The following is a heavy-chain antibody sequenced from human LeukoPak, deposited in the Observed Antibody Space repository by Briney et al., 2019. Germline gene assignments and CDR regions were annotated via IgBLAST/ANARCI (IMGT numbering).Heavy chain of an antibody. J-gene: IGHJ6*02. Sequence: QPGGSLRLSCAASGFTFSSYGMHWVRQAPGKGLEWVAFIRYDGSNKYYADSVKGRFTISRDNSKNTLYLQMNSLRAEDTAVYYCAKSSARYCSGGSCYPVPSTDVWGQGTTVTVSS. CDR3: AKSSARYCSGGSCYPVPSTDV. CDR1: GFTFSSYG. D-gene: IGHD2-15*01. CDR2: IRYDGSNK. V-gene: IGHV3-30*02.